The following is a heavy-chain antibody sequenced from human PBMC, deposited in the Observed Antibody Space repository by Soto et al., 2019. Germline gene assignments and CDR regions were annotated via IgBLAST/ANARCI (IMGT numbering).Heavy chain of an antibody. CDR2: MYPANSAT. CDR3: ARHVTAGYSQGWGDFDY. J-gene: IGHJ4*02. Sequence: EVQLVQSGAEEKKPGESLKISCKSSGYSFTNYWIGWVRQMPGKGLEWVGIMYPANSATRYSPSFQGQVTISVDKSISPAYRQWSSQTVSDTVMYYWARHVTAGYSQGWGDFDYWGLGTMVTVSS. CDR1: GYSFTNYW. V-gene: IGHV5-51*01. D-gene: IGHD4-4*01.